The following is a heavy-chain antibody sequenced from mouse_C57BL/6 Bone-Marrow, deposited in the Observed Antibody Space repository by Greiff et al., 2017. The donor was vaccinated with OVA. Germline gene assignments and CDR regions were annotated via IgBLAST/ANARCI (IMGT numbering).Heavy chain of an antibody. J-gene: IGHJ1*03. CDR3: AREGNYYGSSYYWYFDV. CDR1: DSEVFPIAY. D-gene: IGHD1-1*01. V-gene: IGHV15-2*01. CDR2: ILPSIGRT. Sequence: QVQLQQSGSELRSPGSSVKLSCKDFDSEVFPIAYMSWVRQKPGHGFEWIGGILPSIGRTIYGEKFEDKATLDADTLSNTAYLELNSLTSEDSAIYYCAREGNYYGSSYYWYFDVWGTGTTVTVSS.